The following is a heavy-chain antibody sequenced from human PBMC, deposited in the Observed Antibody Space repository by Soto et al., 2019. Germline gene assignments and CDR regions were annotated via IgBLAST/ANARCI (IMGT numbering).Heavy chain of an antibody. CDR3: ARGSRPHTTAISDFDS. D-gene: IGHD2-21*02. Sequence: CRRLAKEQRFEWLGWISAGNGNTKSSQKFQDRVTFDRNTSASTVSMELNSLRSEDTAIYFCARGSRPHTTAISDFDSWAQGPLGTVSS. CDR2: ISAGNGNT. V-gene: IGHV1-3*01. J-gene: IGHJ5*01.